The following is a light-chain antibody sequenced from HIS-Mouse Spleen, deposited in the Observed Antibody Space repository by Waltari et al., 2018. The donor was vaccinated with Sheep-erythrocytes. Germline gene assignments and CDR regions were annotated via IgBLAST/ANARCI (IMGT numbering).Light chain of an antibody. CDR1: KLGDKY. J-gene: IGLJ1*01. V-gene: IGLV3-1*01. CDR2: QDS. CDR3: QAWDSSTYV. Sequence: SYELTQPPSVSVSPGQTASITCSGDKLGDKYACWYQQKPGQSPVLVIYQDSKRPSGIPERFAGSNYGTTATLTISGTQAMDEADYYCQAWDSSTYVFGTGTKVTVL.